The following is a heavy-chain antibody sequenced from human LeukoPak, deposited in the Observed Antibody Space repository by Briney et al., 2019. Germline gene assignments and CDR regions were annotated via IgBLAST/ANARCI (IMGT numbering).Heavy chain of an antibody. Sequence: GGSLRLSCAASGLIVSSNYMSWVRQAPGKGLEWVSVIYSGGSTYYADSVKGRFTISRDNSKNTVYLQMNSLRAEDTAVYYCARGDYFDSSGYTPYYFDYWGQGTLVTVSS. CDR1: GLIVSSNY. J-gene: IGHJ4*02. V-gene: IGHV3-53*01. D-gene: IGHD3-22*01. CDR2: IYSGGST. CDR3: ARGDYFDSSGYTPYYFDY.